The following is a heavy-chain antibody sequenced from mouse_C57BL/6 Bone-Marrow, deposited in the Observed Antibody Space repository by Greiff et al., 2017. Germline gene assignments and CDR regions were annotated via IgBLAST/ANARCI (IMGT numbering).Heavy chain of an antibody. CDR3: ARHGGLRPLDY. CDR1: GFTFSSYG. V-gene: IGHV5-6*01. J-gene: IGHJ2*01. D-gene: IGHD2-4*01. CDR2: ISSGGSYN. Sequence: EVKLMESGGDLVKPGGSLTLPCAASGFTFSSYGMSWVRTTPDKRLEWVAPISSGGSYNYYPDSVKGLFTISRDNAKNTLYLQRSSLKSEDTAMYYCARHGGLRPLDYWGQGTTLTVSS.